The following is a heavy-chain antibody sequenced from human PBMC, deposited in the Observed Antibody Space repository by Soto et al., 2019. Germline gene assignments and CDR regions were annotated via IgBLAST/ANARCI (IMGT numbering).Heavy chain of an antibody. CDR1: GYSFSTYH. Sequence: QVQLVQSGAEVKMPGTSVKVSRKASGYSFSTYHIHWLRQAPGQGLEWLGFINPDGGATNYAQKFQGRLRLTRDTPTSTVSMELSSLRHDDTAVYYCARGDIVLVPASEGNWFDPWGQGTLVTVS. CDR2: INPDGGAT. D-gene: IGHD2-2*01. CDR3: ARGDIVLVPASEGNWFDP. J-gene: IGHJ5*02. V-gene: IGHV1-46*01.